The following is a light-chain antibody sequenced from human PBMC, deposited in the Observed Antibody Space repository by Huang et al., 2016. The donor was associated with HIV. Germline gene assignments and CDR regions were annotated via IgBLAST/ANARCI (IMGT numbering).Light chain of an antibody. CDR1: QSVLYSSNNKNY. J-gene: IGKJ4*01. CDR3: QQYYSAPLT. Sequence: DIVMTQSPDSLAVSLGERATINCKSSQSVLYSSNNKNYLVWYQQKPGQPPKRLIYWASTRESGVPDRFSGSGSGTDVTLTISSLQAEDVAVYYCQQYYSAPLTFGGGTKVEIK. V-gene: IGKV4-1*01. CDR2: WAS.